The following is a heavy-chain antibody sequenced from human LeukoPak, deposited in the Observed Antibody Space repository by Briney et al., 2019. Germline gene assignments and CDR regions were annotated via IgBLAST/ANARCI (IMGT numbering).Heavy chain of an antibody. D-gene: IGHD3-22*01. CDR3: AKGYSSVWSWHFDF. J-gene: IGHJ4*02. CDR1: GFSFSSYA. V-gene: IGHV3-30*18. Sequence: GSLRLSCAASGFSFSSYAMYWVRQAPGKGLEWVAVISYDGSNKYHVDSVKGRFTISRDNSENTLHLQMTSLRAEDTAVYYCAKGYSSVWSWHFDFWGQGTLVTVSS. CDR2: ISYDGSNK.